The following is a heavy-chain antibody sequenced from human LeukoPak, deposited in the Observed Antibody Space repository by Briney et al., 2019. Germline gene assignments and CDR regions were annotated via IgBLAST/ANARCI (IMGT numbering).Heavy chain of an antibody. Sequence: SETLSLTCTVSGGSISSGDFYWTWIRQHPGKGLEWIGYISYSGSTNYNPSLKSRVTISVDTSKNHFSLKLSSVTAADTAIYYCARGSGYDGSRTWGQGTLVTVSS. CDR1: GGSISSGDFY. CDR3: ARGSGYDGSRT. J-gene: IGHJ5*02. V-gene: IGHV4-61*03. D-gene: IGHD3-16*01. CDR2: ISYSGST.